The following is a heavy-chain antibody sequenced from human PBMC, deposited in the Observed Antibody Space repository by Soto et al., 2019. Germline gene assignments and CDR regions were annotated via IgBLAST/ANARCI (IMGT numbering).Heavy chain of an antibody. CDR1: GYSISSGYY. J-gene: IGHJ4*02. CDR2: IYYSGST. CDR3: ARAPGYYYGSKYYFDY. D-gene: IGHD3-10*01. V-gene: IGHV4-61*01. Sequence: SETLSLTCAVSGYSISSGYYWSWIRQPPGKGLEWIGYIYYSGSTNYNPSLKSRVTISVDTSKNQFSLKLSSVTAADTAVYYCARAPGYYYGSKYYFDYWGQGTLVTVSS.